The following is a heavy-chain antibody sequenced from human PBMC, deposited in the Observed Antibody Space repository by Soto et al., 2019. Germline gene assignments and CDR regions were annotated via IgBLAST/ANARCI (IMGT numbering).Heavy chain of an antibody. CDR1: GFTFSGYW. CDR2: IKQDGSEQ. J-gene: IGHJ6*02. V-gene: IGHV3-7*05. CDR3: AREAV. Sequence: EVQLVESGGGLLQPGGSLRLSCAAAGFTFSGYWMSWVRQASGKGLEWVAKIKQDGSEQFYVDSVKGRFTISRDNAKNSLYLHMNSLRAEDTAVYYCAREAVWGQGTRVTVSS.